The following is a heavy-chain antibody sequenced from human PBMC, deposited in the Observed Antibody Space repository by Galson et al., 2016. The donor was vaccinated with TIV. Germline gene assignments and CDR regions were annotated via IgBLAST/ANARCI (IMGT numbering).Heavy chain of an antibody. Sequence: SVKVSCKVSGYTLSEIAMHWVRQAPGKGLEWMGGFDPEAGRTIYAQKFHGRVTVTEGTATDTAYMEVNNLRSDDTAVYYCATVAWFPGLSLDSWGQGTLSPSPQ. CDR3: ATVAWFPGLSLDS. CDR2: FDPEAGRT. CDR1: GYTLSEIA. D-gene: IGHD3-22*01. J-gene: IGHJ4*02. V-gene: IGHV1-24*01.